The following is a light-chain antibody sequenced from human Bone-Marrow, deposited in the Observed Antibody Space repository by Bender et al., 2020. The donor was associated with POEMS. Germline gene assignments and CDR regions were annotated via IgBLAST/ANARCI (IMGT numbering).Light chain of an antibody. CDR1: NIGSKS. CDR2: DDS. Sequence: SYVLTQPPSVSVAPGQTARITCEGNNIGSKSVHWYQQRPGQAPLLVVYDDSDRPSGIPERFSGSKSGTTATLTISRVEAGDEADYYCQVWDSNSDPVVFGGGTKLTVL. J-gene: IGLJ2*01. V-gene: IGLV3-21*02. CDR3: QVWDSNSDPVV.